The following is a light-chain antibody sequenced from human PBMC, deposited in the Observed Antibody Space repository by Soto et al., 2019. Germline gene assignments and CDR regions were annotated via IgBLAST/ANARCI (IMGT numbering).Light chain of an antibody. CDR3: QQYSAWPLT. CDR2: GAS. Sequence: EIVMTQSPATLSVSPGERATLFCRASQSVRSNFLAWYQQKPGQAPRLLIYGASTRATGVPARFSGSGSGTEFTLTISILQCEEFAIYYCQQYSAWPLTFGGGTKVEIK. CDR1: QSVRSN. J-gene: IGKJ4*01. V-gene: IGKV3-15*01.